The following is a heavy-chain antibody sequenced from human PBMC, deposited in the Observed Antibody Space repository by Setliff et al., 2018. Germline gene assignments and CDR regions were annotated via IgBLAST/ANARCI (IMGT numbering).Heavy chain of an antibody. CDR2: INPSGGYA. D-gene: IGHD6-19*01. Sequence: ASVKVSCKASGYTFTTYYMHWVRQAPGQGLEWMGTINPSGGYANYAQKFQGRVTMTRDTSTSTVYMELSSLRSEDTAVYYCVRSSAPQVVLAADFDRWGQGTLVTVSS. V-gene: IGHV1-46*01. CDR3: VRSSAPQVVLAADFDR. CDR1: GYTFTTYY. J-gene: IGHJ4*02.